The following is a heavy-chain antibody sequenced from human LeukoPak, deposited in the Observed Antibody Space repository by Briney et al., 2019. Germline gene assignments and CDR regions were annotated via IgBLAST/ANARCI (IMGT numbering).Heavy chain of an antibody. Sequence: SETLSLTCTVSGYSISSGYYWGWIRQTPGKGLEWIGSVYYSGSTYYNPSLESRVTISVDTSKNQFSLKLSSVTAADTAVYYCARDSQPRKSRVRYSSGWALSSASGAFDIWGQGTMVTVSS. CDR2: VYYSGST. J-gene: IGHJ3*02. CDR3: ARDSQPRKSRVRYSSGWALSSASGAFDI. CDR1: GYSISSGYY. D-gene: IGHD6-19*01. V-gene: IGHV4-38-2*02.